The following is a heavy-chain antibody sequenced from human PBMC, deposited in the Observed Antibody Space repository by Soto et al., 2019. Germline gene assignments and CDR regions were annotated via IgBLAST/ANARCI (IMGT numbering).Heavy chain of an antibody. CDR1: GGSFIGYY. D-gene: IGHD3-16*02. Sequence: SETLCLTCAVYGGSFIGYYWSWIRQPPGKGLEWIGEINHSGSTNFNPSLKSRVTISVDTSKNQFSLKLGSVTAADTAVYYCARSVTPWGQGPLVXVSS. J-gene: IGHJ5*02. CDR3: ARSVTP. CDR2: INHSGST. V-gene: IGHV4-34*01.